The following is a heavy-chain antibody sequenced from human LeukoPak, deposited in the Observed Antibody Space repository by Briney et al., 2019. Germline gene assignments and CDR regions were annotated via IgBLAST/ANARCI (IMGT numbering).Heavy chain of an antibody. V-gene: IGHV4-34*01. CDR1: GGSFSGYY. Sequence: PSETLSLTCAVYGGSFSGYYWSWIRQPPGKGLEWIGEINHSGSTNYNPSLKSRVTISVDTSKNQFSLKLSSVTAADTAVYYCARQSGVVVVRAYYYYMDVWGKGTTVTVSS. D-gene: IGHD2-2*01. CDR2: INHSGST. J-gene: IGHJ6*03. CDR3: ARQSGVVVVRAYYYYMDV.